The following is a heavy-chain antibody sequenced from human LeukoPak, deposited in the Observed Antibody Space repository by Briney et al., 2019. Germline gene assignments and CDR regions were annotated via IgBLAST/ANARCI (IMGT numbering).Heavy chain of an antibody. CDR3: ARGDYYDGGGRNWFDP. CDR1: GDSMSSYY. CDR2: IHTSWTT. V-gene: IGHV4-4*07. J-gene: IGHJ5*02. D-gene: IGHD3-16*01. Sequence: SETLSLTCTVSGDSMSSYYWNFIRQPAGKGLEWIGRIHTSWTTYYNPSLKSRITMSVDTSRNQFSLRLTSVTAADTAVYYCARGDYYDGGGRNWFDPWGQGTLVTVSS.